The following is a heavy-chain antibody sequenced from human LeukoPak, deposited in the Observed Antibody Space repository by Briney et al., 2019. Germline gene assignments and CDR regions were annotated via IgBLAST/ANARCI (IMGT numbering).Heavy chain of an antibody. Sequence: GGSLRLSCAASGFTFSSYGMHWVRQAPGKGLEWVAVISYDGSNKFYADSVKGRFTISRDNSKNTLHLQMNSLRAEDSALYYCASSVGWALRYYFDYWGQGTLVTVSS. J-gene: IGHJ4*02. CDR3: ASSVGWALRYYFDY. D-gene: IGHD6-19*01. CDR1: GFTFSSYG. V-gene: IGHV3-30*03. CDR2: ISYDGSNK.